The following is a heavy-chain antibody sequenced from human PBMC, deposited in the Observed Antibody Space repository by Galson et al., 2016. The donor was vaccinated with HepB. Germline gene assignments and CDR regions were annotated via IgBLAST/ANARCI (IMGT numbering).Heavy chain of an antibody. D-gene: IGHD2-2*01. V-gene: IGHV3-23*01. J-gene: IGHJ6*04. CDR1: GFTFNNYG. Sequence: SLRLSCAASGFTFNNYGITWVRQAPGKGLEVVSSISRSGDSTDYADSVKGRFIISRDNTKNTLSLQMNSLRAEDTAVYYCVQGSTAPAVWGKGTTVTVSS. CDR2: ISRSGDST. CDR3: VQGSTAPAV.